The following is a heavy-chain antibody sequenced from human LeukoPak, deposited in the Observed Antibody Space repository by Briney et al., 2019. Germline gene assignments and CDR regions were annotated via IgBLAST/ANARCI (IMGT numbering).Heavy chain of an antibody. J-gene: IGHJ4*02. Sequence: GGSLRLSCAASGFTFTDAWMSWVRQAPGKGLEWLGLIKSKVSGGTTDYAAPVKGRFTISRDDSKNTVYLQMNSLKTEDTAVYFCTSDLEGASPGVDYWGQGTLVTVSS. CDR1: GFTFTDAW. CDR2: IKSKVSGGTT. V-gene: IGHV3-15*01. CDR3: TSDLEGASPGVDY. D-gene: IGHD1-1*01.